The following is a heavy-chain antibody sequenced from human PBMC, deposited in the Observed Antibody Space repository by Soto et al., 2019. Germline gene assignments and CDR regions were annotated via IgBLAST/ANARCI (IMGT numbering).Heavy chain of an antibody. CDR3: ATTASIVYVAFDI. Sequence: ASVKVSCKVSGYTLTELSMHWVRQAPGKGLEWMGGFDPEDGETIYAQKFQGGVTMTEDTSTDTAYMELSSLRSEDTDVYYCATTASIVYVAFDIWGQGTMVTVSS. CDR2: FDPEDGET. CDR1: GYTLTELS. J-gene: IGHJ3*02. D-gene: IGHD2-15*01. V-gene: IGHV1-24*01.